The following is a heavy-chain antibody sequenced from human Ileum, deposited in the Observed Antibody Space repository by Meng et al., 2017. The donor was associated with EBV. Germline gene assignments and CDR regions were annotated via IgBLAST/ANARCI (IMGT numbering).Heavy chain of an antibody. CDR3: ARGGWSLDY. Sequence: QVQLQESGPGLVKPSETLSLPCTVSGGSISSYYWSRIRQPPGKGLEWIGYIYYSGSTNYNPSLKSRVTISVDTSKNQFSLNLSSVTAADTAVYYCARGGWSLDYWGQGTLVTVSS. D-gene: IGHD2-15*01. J-gene: IGHJ4*02. CDR2: IYYSGST. CDR1: GGSISSYY. V-gene: IGHV4-59*08.